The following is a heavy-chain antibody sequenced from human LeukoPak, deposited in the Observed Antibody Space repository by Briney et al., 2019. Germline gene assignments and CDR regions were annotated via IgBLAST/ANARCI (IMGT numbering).Heavy chain of an antibody. CDR3: AKDLQRRWLHQYYFDY. J-gene: IGHJ4*02. CDR1: GFSVSGNY. Sequence: GGSLRLSCAASGFSVSGNYMIWVRQAPGKGLEWVAVISYDGSNKYYADSVKGRFTISRDNSKNTLYLQMNSLRAEDTAVYYCAKDLQRRWLHQYYFDYWGQGTLVTVSS. V-gene: IGHV3-30*18. D-gene: IGHD5-24*01. CDR2: ISYDGSNK.